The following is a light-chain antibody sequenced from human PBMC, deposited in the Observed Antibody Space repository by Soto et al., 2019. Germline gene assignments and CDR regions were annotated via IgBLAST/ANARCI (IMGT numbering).Light chain of an antibody. Sequence: DIQMTQSPSSLSASVGDRVTITCRASQRISSYLNWYQQKPGKAPNLLIYAASSLQSGVPSKFSGSGSETDLTLTISSLQPEDFATYYCQQSYSSPFTVGPGTKVDIK. CDR3: QQSYSSPFT. J-gene: IGKJ3*01. CDR1: QRISSY. V-gene: IGKV1-39*01. CDR2: AAS.